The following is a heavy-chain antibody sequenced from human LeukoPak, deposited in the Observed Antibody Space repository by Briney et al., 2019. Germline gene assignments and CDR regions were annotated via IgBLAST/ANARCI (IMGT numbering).Heavy chain of an antibody. D-gene: IGHD3-22*01. V-gene: IGHV4-59*01. CDR1: GGSISSYY. CDR2: IYYSGST. CDR3: ARGRPYYYDSSGYYRWYFDL. J-gene: IGHJ2*01. Sequence: SETLSLTCTVSGGSISSYYWSWIRQPPGRGLEWIGYIYYSGSTNYNPSLKSRATISVDTSKNQFSLKLSSVTAADTAVYYCARGRPYYYDSSGYYRWYFDLWGRGTLVTVSS.